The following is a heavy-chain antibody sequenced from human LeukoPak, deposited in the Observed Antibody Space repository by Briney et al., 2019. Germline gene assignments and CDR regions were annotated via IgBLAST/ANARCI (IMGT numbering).Heavy chain of an antibody. CDR1: GFTFSTYS. V-gene: IGHV3-21*01. CDR2: ISSSATYI. D-gene: IGHD5-18*01. Sequence: GGSLRLSCAASGFTFSTYSMNWVRQAPGERPEWVASISSSATYIYYADSVKGRFTISRDNARNSLYLQMNSLRVEDTAVYYCATSQPWSNFDCWGQGTLVTVSS. J-gene: IGHJ4*02. CDR3: ATSQPWSNFDC.